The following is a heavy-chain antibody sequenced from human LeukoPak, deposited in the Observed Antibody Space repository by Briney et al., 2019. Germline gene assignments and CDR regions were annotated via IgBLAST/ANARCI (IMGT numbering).Heavy chain of an antibody. J-gene: IGHJ4*02. D-gene: IGHD7-27*01. CDR2: IWYDGTNK. V-gene: IGHV3-33*06. Sequence: GKSLRLSCAASGFTFSNYGMHWVRQAPGRGLEWVAVIWYDGTNKYYADSVRGRFTISRDSSKNTLYLQMNSLRAEDTAVYYCAKSGRNWAYLEYWGQGTLVTVSS. CDR3: AKSGRNWAYLEY. CDR1: GFTFSNYG.